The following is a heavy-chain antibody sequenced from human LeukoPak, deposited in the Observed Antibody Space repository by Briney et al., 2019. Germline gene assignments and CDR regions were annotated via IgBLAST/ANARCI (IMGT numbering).Heavy chain of an antibody. D-gene: IGHD3-3*01. Sequence: GRSLRLSCAASGFTFSSYGMHWVRQAPGKGLEWVAFIRYDGSNKYYADSVKGRFTISRDNSKNTLYLQMNSLRAEDTAVYYCARSARSEDNDFWSGYLPDWGQGTLVTVSS. CDR3: ARSARSEDNDFWSGYLPD. V-gene: IGHV3-33*01. J-gene: IGHJ4*02. CDR2: IRYDGSNK. CDR1: GFTFSSYG.